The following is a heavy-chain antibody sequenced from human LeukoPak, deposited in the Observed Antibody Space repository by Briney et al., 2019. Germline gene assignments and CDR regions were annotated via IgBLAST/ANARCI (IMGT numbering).Heavy chain of an antibody. CDR2: IYYSGST. V-gene: IGHV4-59*13. J-gene: IGHJ4*02. CDR3: ARQGPMTTVDY. Sequence: PSETLSLTCTVSGGSISSYYWSWIRQPPGKGLEWIGYIYYSGSTNYNPSPKSRVTISVDTSKNQFSLKLSSVTAADTAVYYCARQGPMTTVDYWGQGTLVTVSS. CDR1: GGSISSYY. D-gene: IGHD4-11*01.